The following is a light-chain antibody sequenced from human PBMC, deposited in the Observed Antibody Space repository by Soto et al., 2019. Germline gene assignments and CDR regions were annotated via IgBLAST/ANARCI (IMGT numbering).Light chain of an antibody. J-gene: IGKJ2*01. CDR1: QSINSRY. V-gene: IGKV3-20*01. Sequence: EVVLTQSPGTLSLSPGERATLSCRVSQSINSRYLAWYQQKPGQAPRLLIYAASSRATGIPDRFSGSGSGTDFSLTISRLEPEDFAVYYCQQSYTYGQGTKLEIE. CDR2: AAS. CDR3: QQSYT.